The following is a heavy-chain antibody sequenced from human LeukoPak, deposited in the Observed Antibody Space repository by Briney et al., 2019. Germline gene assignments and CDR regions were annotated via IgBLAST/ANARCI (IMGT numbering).Heavy chain of an antibody. CDR2: IRYDGSNK. D-gene: IGHD3-10*01. V-gene: IGHV3-30*02. J-gene: IGHJ4*02. CDR3: AKDSGSYYTSDC. CDR1: AFTFNNYD. Sequence: GGSLRLSCAASAFTFNNYDMHWVRHAPGKGLELVAFIRYDGSNKYYADFVKGRFTISRDNSKNTLYLLMNSLRAEDTAVYYCAKDSGSYYTSDCWGQGTLVTVSS.